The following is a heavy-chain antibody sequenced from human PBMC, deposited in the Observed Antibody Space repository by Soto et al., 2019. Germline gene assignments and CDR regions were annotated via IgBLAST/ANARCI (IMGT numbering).Heavy chain of an antibody. CDR1: GGSFSGYY. J-gene: IGHJ5*02. D-gene: IGHD2-2*01. Sequence: QVQLQQWGAGLLKPSETLSLTCAVYGGSFSGYYWSWIRQPPGKGLEWIGEINHSGSTIYNPSLKSRVTISVDTSKNQFSLKLSSVTAADTAVYYCARLKGYQLLHSNWFDPWGQGTLVTVSS. CDR2: INHSGST. CDR3: ARLKGYQLLHSNWFDP. V-gene: IGHV4-34*01.